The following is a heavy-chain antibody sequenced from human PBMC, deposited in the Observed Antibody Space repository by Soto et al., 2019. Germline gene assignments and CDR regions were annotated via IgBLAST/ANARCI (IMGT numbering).Heavy chain of an antibody. CDR1: GFTFSSYA. V-gene: IGHV3-23*01. J-gene: IGHJ4*02. D-gene: IGHD3-10*02. CDR3: TKASGLFGEFDY. CDR2: ISGSGGST. Sequence: EVQLLESGGGLVQPGGSLRLSCAASGFTFSSYAMSWVRQAPGKGLEWVSAISGSGGSTYYADSVKGRFTISRDNSKNTLYLHLTRLRAADTAVYYCTKASGLFGEFDYWGQGTLVTVSA.